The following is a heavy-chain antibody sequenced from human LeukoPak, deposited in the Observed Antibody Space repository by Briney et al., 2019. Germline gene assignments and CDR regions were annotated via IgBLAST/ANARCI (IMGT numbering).Heavy chain of an antibody. D-gene: IGHD2-8*02. CDR2: IRDDGSNK. J-gene: IGHJ3*02. CDR3: AKTGARANDAFDI. V-gene: IGHV3-30*02. Sequence: GGSLRLSCAASGFTFSSYGMHWVRQAPGKGLEWVAFIRDDGSNKYYADSVKGRFTISRDNSKNTLYLQMNSLRAEDTAVYYCAKTGARANDAFDIWGQGTMVTVSS. CDR1: GFTFSSYG.